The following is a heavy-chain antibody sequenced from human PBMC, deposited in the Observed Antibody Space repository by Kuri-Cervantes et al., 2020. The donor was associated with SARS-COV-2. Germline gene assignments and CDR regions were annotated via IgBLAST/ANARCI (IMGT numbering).Heavy chain of an antibody. CDR3: AREQQLVPLDY. D-gene: IGHD6-13*01. Sequence: GGSLRLSCAASGFTFSSYSMNWVRQAPGKGLEWVSSISSSSYIYYADSVKGRFTISRDNAKNSLYLQMNSLRAEDTAVYYCAREQQLVPLDYWGRGTLVTVSS. CDR2: ISSSSYI. V-gene: IGHV3-21*01. J-gene: IGHJ4*02. CDR1: GFTFSSYS.